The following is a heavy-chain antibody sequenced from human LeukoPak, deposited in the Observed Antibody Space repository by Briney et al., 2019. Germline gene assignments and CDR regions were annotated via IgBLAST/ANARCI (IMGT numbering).Heavy chain of an antibody. J-gene: IGHJ4*02. Sequence: ASVKVSCKASGYTFTGYYMHWVRQAPGQGLEWMGWINPNSGGTNYAQKLQGRVTMTTDTSTSTAYMELRSLRSDDTAVYYCARGTMVRGVTHPFDYWGQGTLVTVSS. V-gene: IGHV1-2*02. CDR2: INPNSGGT. CDR1: GYTFTGYY. CDR3: ARGTMVRGVTHPFDY. D-gene: IGHD3-10*01.